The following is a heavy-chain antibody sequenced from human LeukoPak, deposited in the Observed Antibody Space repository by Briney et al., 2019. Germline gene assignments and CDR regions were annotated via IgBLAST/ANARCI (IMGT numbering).Heavy chain of an antibody. CDR3: AKDRTVGASYWYFDL. CDR2: IYSDGNT. D-gene: IGHD1-26*01. CDR1: GFTVSNNR. Sequence: GGSLRLSCAASGFTVSNNRLGWVSQAPGMGLEWVSTIYSDGNTYYADSVKGRFTISRDSSKNTLFLHMNTLRAEDTAIYYCAKDRTVGASYWYFDLWGRGTLVTVSS. J-gene: IGHJ2*01. V-gene: IGHV3-53*01.